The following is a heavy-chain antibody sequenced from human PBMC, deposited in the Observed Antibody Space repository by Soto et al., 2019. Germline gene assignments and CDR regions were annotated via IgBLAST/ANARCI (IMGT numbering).Heavy chain of an antibody. CDR3: ALGEWLSTSYFNF. CDR2: ISGSGGAT. J-gene: IGHJ4*02. Sequence: PGGSLRLSCAASGFTFTSFAVSWVRQAPGKGLEWVSAISGSGGATYYADAVTGRFTVSRDNSRNTVYLQVDSLRVEDTAVYHCALGEWLSTSYFNFWGKGTLVTVSS. D-gene: IGHD3-3*01. V-gene: IGHV3-23*01. CDR1: GFTFTSFA.